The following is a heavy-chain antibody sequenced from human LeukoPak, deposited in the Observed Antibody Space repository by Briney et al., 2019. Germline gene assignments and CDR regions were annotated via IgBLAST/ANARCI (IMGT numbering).Heavy chain of an antibody. CDR3: ARESSGTTAD. V-gene: IGHV3-48*04. CDR2: ISSSSSTI. CDR1: GFPFSKYS. Sequence: GGSLRLSCAASGFPFSKYSMNWVRQAPGKGLQCVSYISSSSSTIYYADSVKGRFTISRDNAKNSLYLQMNSLRAEDTAVYYCARESSGTTADWGQGTLVTVSS. J-gene: IGHJ4*02. D-gene: IGHD1-14*01.